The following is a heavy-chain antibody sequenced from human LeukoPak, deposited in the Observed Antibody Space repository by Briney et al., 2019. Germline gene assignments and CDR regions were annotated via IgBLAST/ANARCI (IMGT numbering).Heavy chain of an antibody. J-gene: IGHJ4*02. CDR1: GYSIGSGYY. D-gene: IGHD3-16*01. CDR3: ARGIPPRGGHFDY. V-gene: IGHV4-38-2*01. CDR2: IYHSGST. Sequence: SETLSLTCAVSGYSIGSGYYWGWIRQPPGKGLEWIGSIYHSGSTYYNPSLKSRVTISVDTSKNQFSLKLSSVTAADTAVYYCARGIPPRGGHFDYWGQGTLVTVSS.